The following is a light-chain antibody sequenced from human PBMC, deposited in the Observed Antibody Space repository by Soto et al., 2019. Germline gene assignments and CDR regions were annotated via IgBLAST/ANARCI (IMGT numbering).Light chain of an antibody. CDR1: QTTNNY. V-gene: IGKV1-39*01. CDR2: GAS. J-gene: IGKJ1*01. CDR3: QQTYNTPWT. Sequence: DIQMTQSPSTLSGSVGDRVTITCRASQTTNNYLNWYQQKPGEAPKLLIYGASTLQSGVPSRFSGSGSGTDFTLTINSLQPEDSATYYCQQTYNTPWTFGQGTKVDIK.